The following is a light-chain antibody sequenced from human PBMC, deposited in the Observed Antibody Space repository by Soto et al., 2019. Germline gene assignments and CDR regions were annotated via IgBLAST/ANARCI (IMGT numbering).Light chain of an antibody. V-gene: IGKV1-17*01. J-gene: IGKJ2*01. CDR3: LQHNTYPYT. Sequence: DIQMTQSPSSLSASVGDRVTITCRASQGISNLLGWFQHKPGKAPKRLIYAASSLQGGVPSRISCSGSGTEFTLTITGLQPEDFADYYCLQHNTYPYTFGQGTKLEIK. CDR2: AAS. CDR1: QGISNL.